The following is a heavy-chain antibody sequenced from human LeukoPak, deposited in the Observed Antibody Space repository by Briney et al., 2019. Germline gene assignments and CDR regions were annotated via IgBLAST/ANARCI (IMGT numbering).Heavy chain of an antibody. CDR2: ITTSSSDV. CDR1: GFTFSSYF. J-gene: IGHJ4*02. D-gene: IGHD1-20*01. CDR3: ARALTGIPYYFDY. V-gene: IGHV3-21*01. Sequence: GGSLRLSCAASGFTFSSYFMNRVRQAPGKGLEWVSSITTSSSDVYNADSVRGRFTISRDNAKNSLFLQMNGLGAEDTAVYYCARALTGIPYYFDYWGQGSLVTVSS.